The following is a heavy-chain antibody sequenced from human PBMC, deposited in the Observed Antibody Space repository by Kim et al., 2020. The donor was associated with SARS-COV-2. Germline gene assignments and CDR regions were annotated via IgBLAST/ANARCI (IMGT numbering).Heavy chain of an antibody. V-gene: IGHV4-39*01. CDR1: GGSISSSSYY. J-gene: IGHJ6*02. Sequence: SETLSLTCTVSGGSISSSSYYWGWIRQPPGKGLEWIGSIYYSGSTYYNPSLKSRVTISVDTSKNQFSLKLSSVTAADTAVYYCAGSVRGVIIGPHYGMDVWGQGTTVTVSS. D-gene: IGHD3-10*02. CDR3: AGSVRGVIIGPHYGMDV. CDR2: IYYSGST.